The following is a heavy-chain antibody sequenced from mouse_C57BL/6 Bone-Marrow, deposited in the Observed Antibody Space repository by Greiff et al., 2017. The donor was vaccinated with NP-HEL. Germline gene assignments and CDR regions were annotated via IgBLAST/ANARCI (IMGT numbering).Heavy chain of an antibody. CDR2: ISYSGST. CDR1: GYPITSDY. J-gene: IGHJ4*01. V-gene: IGHV3-8*01. Sequence: EVKLQESGPGLAKPSQTLSLTCSVTGYPITSDYWNWIRKFPGNKLEYMGYISYSGSTYYNPSLKSRISITRDTSKNQYYLQLNSVTTEDTATYYCARSPLWLRRNYYAMDYWGQGTSVTVSS. CDR3: ARSPLWLRRNYYAMDY. D-gene: IGHD2-2*01.